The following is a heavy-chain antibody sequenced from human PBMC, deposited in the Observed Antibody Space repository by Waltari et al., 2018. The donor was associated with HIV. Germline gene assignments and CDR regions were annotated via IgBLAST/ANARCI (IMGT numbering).Heavy chain of an antibody. CDR2: INPNNGGT. J-gene: IGHJ1*01. Sequence: QVQLVQSGAEVKQPGASVKVSCQASGYTFTAYYTHWVRQAPGQGLEWMGWINPNNGGTKYAQKFQGRVTMTRDTPISTAYMEMSSLIADDAAVYYCASSSDGGRNWGQGTLVTVSS. CDR1: GYTFTAYY. CDR3: ASSSDGGRN. V-gene: IGHV1-2*02.